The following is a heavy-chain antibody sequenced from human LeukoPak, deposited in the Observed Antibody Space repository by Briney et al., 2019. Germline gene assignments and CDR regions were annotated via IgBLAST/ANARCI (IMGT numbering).Heavy chain of an antibody. CDR3: ARGGWGTATDY. CDR1: GFTFSSHW. V-gene: IGHV3-74*01. D-gene: IGHD1-1*01. J-gene: IGHJ4*02. CDR2: INNDGSGT. Sequence: PGGSLRLSCTASGFTFSSHWMHWVRQAPGKGLVWVSRINNDGSGTTYADSVKGRFTISRDNAKNTVYLQMNSLRAEDTALYYCARGGWGTATDYWGQGTLVTVSS.